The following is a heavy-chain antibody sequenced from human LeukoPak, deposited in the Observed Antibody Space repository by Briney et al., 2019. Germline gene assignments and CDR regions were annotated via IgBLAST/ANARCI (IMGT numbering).Heavy chain of an antibody. Sequence: AAVKLSCYASAYTFTCYYIHRVRQPPGPGQEWIGWINPKSGGTNDEQKFQARFTMTRAPSIRTTYMKLSTLKSDDTAVYYSARDHTASGRFEFDYWGQGTLVTVSS. D-gene: IGHD2-15*01. CDR2: INPKSGGT. V-gene: IGHV1-2*02. J-gene: IGHJ4*02. CDR3: ARDHTASGRFEFDY. CDR1: AYTFTCYY.